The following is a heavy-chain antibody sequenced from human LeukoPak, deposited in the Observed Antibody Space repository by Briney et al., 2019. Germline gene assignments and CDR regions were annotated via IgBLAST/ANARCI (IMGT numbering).Heavy chain of an antibody. CDR3: ARLGLAYCGGDCSSWFDP. D-gene: IGHD2-21*02. Sequence: PSETLSLTCTVSGGSISSYYWSWIRQPPGKGVEWIGYIYYSGSTNYNPSLKSRVTISVDTSKNKLSLKLSSVTAADTAVYYCARLGLAYCGGDCSSWFDPWGQGTLVTVSS. CDR1: GGSISSYY. CDR2: IYYSGST. J-gene: IGHJ5*02. V-gene: IGHV4-59*08.